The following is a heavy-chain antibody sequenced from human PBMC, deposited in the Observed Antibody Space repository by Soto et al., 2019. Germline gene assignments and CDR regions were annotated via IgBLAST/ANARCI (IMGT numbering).Heavy chain of an antibody. D-gene: IGHD3-16*01. CDR2: IFDSGTT. J-gene: IGHJ4*02. CDR3: ARGPSGGKVHY. Sequence: QVQLQESGPGLVKPSQTLSLTCTVSGGSITSDYSCWSWIRQPPGEGLEWIGHIFDSGTTYTNPSLRSQVAISLDTSKNHFSLTLSSVTAADTAVYYCARGPSGGKVHYWGQGALVTVSS. V-gene: IGHV4-30-4*01. CDR1: GGSITSDYSC.